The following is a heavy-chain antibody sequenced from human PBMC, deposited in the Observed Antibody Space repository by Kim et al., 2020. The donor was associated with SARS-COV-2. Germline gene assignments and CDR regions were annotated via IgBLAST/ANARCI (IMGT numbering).Heavy chain of an antibody. CDR2: ISYDGSNK. CDR1: GFTFSSYG. V-gene: IGHV3-30*18. Sequence: GGSLRLSCAASGFTFSSYGMHWVRQAPGKGLEWVAVISYDGSNKYYADSVKGRFTISRDNSKNTLYLQMNSLRAEDTAVYYCAKEQAPAQSGYYYYYGM. D-gene: IGHD2-2*01. J-gene: IGHJ6*01. CDR3: AKEQAPAQSGYYYYYGM.